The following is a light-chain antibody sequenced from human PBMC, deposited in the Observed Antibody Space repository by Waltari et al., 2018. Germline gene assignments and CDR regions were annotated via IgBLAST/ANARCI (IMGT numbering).Light chain of an antibody. J-gene: IGLJ2*01. Sequence: QSALTQPASVSGSPGQSITISCTGTSSDVGGYNYVSWYQHHPGKAPKLMIYDVSKRPSGVSNRFSGSKSGNTASLPISGLQAEDEADYYCSSYTSSSTLVFGGGTKLTVL. CDR2: DVS. V-gene: IGLV2-14*03. CDR1: SSDVGGYNY. CDR3: SSYTSSSTLV.